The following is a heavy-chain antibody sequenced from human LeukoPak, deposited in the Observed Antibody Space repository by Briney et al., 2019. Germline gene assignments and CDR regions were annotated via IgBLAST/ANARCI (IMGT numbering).Heavy chain of an antibody. V-gene: IGHV3-33*08. CDR2: IWYDGSNK. CDR3: ARARLPIDY. J-gene: IGHJ4*02. Sequence: PGGSLRLSCAASGFTFSSYAMSWVRQAPGKGLEWVAVIWYDGSNKYYADSVKGRFTISRDNSKNTLYLQMNSLRAEDTAVYYCARARLPIDYWGQGTLVTVSS. CDR1: GFTFSSYA.